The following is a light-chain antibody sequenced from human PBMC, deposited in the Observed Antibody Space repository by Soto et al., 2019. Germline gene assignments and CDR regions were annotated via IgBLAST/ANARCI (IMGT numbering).Light chain of an antibody. J-gene: IGKJ4*01. CDR2: DAS. CDR1: QDFSNF. CDR3: QQLYSFPLT. V-gene: IGKV1-9*01. Sequence: DIQLTQSPSFLSASIGDRVTITCRASQDFSNFLAWYQQKPGRAPKLLMYDASTLQSGVPSRFSGSGSGTEFILTISSLQPEDFATYYCQQLYSFPLTFGGGTKVEIK.